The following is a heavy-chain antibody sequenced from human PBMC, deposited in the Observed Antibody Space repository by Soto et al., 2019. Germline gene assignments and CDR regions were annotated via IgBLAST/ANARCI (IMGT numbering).Heavy chain of an antibody. Sequence: QLQLQESGPGLVKPSETLSLTCTVSGGSISSSSYYWGWIRQPPGKGLEWIGSIYYSGSTYYNPSLKRRVTISVDTSKNQFSLKLSSVTAADTAVYYCARQPRYGSGSYYNPFDYWGQGTLVTVSS. V-gene: IGHV4-39*01. CDR3: ARQPRYGSGSYYNPFDY. D-gene: IGHD3-10*01. J-gene: IGHJ4*02. CDR1: GGSISSSSYY. CDR2: IYYSGST.